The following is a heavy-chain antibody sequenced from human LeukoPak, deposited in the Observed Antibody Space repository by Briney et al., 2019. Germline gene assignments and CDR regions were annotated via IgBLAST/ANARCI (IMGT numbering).Heavy chain of an antibody. CDR1: GFTFSSYA. CDR2: ISYDGSNK. J-gene: IGHJ4*02. Sequence: GGSLRLSCAASGFTFSSYAMHWVRQAPGKGLEWVAVISYDGSNKYYADSVKGRFTISRDNSKNTLYLQMNSLRAEDTAVYYCARGGDISSGWYVDYWGQGTLVTVSS. D-gene: IGHD6-19*01. V-gene: IGHV3-30-3*01. CDR3: ARGGDISSGWYVDY.